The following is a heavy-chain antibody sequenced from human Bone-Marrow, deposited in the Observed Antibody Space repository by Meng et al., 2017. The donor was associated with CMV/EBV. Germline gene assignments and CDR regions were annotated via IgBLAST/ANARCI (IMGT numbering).Heavy chain of an antibody. Sequence: GGSLRLSCAASGFTFSSYSMNWVRQAPGKGLDWVSSISSSSSYIYYADSVKGRFTISRDNAKNSLYLQMNSLRAEDTAIYYCAKDGGGWWVGYGGSYFFDYWGQGTLVTVSS. CDR3: AKDGGGWWVGYGGSYFFDY. CDR2: ISSSSSYI. D-gene: IGHD1-26*01. J-gene: IGHJ4*02. V-gene: IGHV3-21*04. CDR1: GFTFSSYS.